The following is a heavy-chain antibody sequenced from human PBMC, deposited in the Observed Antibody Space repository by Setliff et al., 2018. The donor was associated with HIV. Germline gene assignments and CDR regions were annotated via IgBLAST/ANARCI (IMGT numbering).Heavy chain of an antibody. Sequence: SGPTLVNPTETLTLTCTFSGFSLTTIRVAVGWIRQPPGKAPEWLGFIYWDDDKRYSPSLKTRITITKDTSENQVVLTMARMDPVDTATYYCAHRRVGNYDSSGNYHSYFDYWGQGILVTVSS. V-gene: IGHV2-5*02. CDR1: GFSLTTIRVA. CDR2: IYWDDDK. D-gene: IGHD3-22*01. CDR3: AHRRVGNYDSSGNYHSYFDY. J-gene: IGHJ4*02.